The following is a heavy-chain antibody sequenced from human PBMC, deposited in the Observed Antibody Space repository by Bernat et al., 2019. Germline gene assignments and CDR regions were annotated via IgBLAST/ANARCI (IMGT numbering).Heavy chain of an antibody. CDR1: GGSISSSRYY. CDR3: ARIGPNYGWYNHLDS. D-gene: IGHD6-19*01. CDR2: IYYSGRT. V-gene: IGHV4-39*01. Sequence: QLHLQESGPGLVKPSETLSLTCTVSGGSISSSRYYWGWIRQPPGQGLEWIGSIYYSGRTYYNPSLKSRVAVSGDRSKIQLSPRQSSVTEAETAVYCCARIGPNYGWYNHLDSWGEGTLVTVSA. J-gene: IGHJ4*02.